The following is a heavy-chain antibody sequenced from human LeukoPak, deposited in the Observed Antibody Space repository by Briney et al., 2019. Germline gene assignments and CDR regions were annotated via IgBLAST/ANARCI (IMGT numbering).Heavy chain of an antibody. CDR2: IYYSGST. Sequence: SETLSLTCTVSGGSISSYYWSWIRQPPGKGLEWIGYIYYSGSTNYNPSLKSRVTISVDTSKNQFSLKLSSVTAADTAVYYCATQYYYGSGIMFDYWGQGTLVTVSS. D-gene: IGHD3-10*01. J-gene: IGHJ4*02. V-gene: IGHV4-59*08. CDR3: ATQYYYGSGIMFDY. CDR1: GGSISSYY.